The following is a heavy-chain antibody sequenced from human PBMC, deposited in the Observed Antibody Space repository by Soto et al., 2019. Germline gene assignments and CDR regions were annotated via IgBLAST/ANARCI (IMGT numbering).Heavy chain of an antibody. CDR2: INPNTSGT. CDR3: ARDLWGYGRIKGYFYGMDV. D-gene: IGHD3-10*01. CDR1: GYTFTGFY. Sequence: QVELVQSGAEVKKTGSSVKVSCKASGYTFTGFYMHWVRQAPGQGREWMGWINPNTSGTSYAQKLQGWVTLTKDTSSNTAYMQLSRLSSDDTAVYYCARDLWGYGRIKGYFYGMDVWGHGTTVTISS. J-gene: IGHJ6*02. V-gene: IGHV1-2*04.